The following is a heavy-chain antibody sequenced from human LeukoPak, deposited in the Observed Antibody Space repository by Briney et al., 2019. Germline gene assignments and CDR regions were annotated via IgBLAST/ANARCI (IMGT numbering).Heavy chain of an antibody. CDR1: GYAFTRHY. CDR2: INPSGSST. CDR3: ARMGDYDPYYYFDY. Sequence: GASVKVSCKASGYAFTRHYMHWVRQAPGKGLEWMGLINPSGSSTIYAQKFQGRVTMTRDMSTSTDYMELSSLRSEDTAVYYCARMGDYDPYYYFDYWGQGTLVTVSS. D-gene: IGHD4-17*01. V-gene: IGHV1-46*01. J-gene: IGHJ4*02.